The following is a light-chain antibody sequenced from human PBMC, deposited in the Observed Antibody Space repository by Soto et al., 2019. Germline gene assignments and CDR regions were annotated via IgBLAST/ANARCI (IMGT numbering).Light chain of an antibody. CDR3: QQRGNWPPLYT. Sequence: ETVLTQSPASLSLSPGESATLSCWASESVSSHLAWYQQKPGQAPRLLIYDASNRATGIPARFSGSGSGTDFTLTISSLEPEDSAVYYCQQRGNWPPLYTFCQGTKVEIK. J-gene: IGKJ2*01. CDR1: ESVSSH. V-gene: IGKV3-11*01. CDR2: DAS.